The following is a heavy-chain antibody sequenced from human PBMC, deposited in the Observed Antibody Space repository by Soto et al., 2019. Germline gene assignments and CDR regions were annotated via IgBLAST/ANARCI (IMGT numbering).Heavy chain of an antibody. CDR3: ARRCSSTRCLEL. CDR1: GYTFTSYG. CDR2: ISGYNGNT. Sequence: QVQLVQSGAEVKKPGASVKVSCKASGYTFTSYGICWVRQAPGQGLEWMGWISGYNGNTNYAQNLQGRVTMTPDTSTSTVYMELRSLRSDDTAVYYCARRCSSTRCLELWGRGTLVIVSS. D-gene: IGHD2-2*01. J-gene: IGHJ2*01. V-gene: IGHV1-18*01.